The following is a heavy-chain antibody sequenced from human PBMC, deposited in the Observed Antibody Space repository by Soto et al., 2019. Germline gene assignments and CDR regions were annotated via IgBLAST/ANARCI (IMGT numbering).Heavy chain of an antibody. J-gene: IGHJ4*02. D-gene: IGHD3-16*01. Sequence: QVQLVQSGAEVKKPGASVKVSCKASGYTFTNFGISWVRQAPGKGLEWMGWTSAYNGNSNYAQNFQGRVTMTTDTSTSTAYMELRRLRADDTAVYYWARGGTPIDYWGQGTLVSVSS. CDR1: GYTFTNFG. CDR3: ARGGTPIDY. V-gene: IGHV1-18*01. CDR2: TSAYNGNS.